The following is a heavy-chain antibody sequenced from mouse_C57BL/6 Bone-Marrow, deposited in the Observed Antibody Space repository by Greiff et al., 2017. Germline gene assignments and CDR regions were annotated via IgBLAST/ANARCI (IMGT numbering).Heavy chain of an antibody. CDR1: GYTFTSYW. Sequence: VQLQQPGAELVKPGASVKLSCKASGYTFTSYWMQWVKQRPGQGLEWIGEIDPSDSYTNYNQKFKGKATLTVDTSSSTAYMQLSSLTSEDSAVYYCARRSSQYYFDYWGQGTTLTVSS. CDR2: IDPSDSYT. J-gene: IGHJ2*01. CDR3: ARRSSQYYFDY. D-gene: IGHD1-1*01. V-gene: IGHV1-50*01.